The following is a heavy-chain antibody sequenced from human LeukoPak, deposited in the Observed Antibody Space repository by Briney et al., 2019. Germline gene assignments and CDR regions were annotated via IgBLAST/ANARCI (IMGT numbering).Heavy chain of an antibody. Sequence: GGSLRLSCSASGFSFTDYYMSWFRLSPDKGLEWIAYITSSGATTEYADSVKGRFTISRVNAENSLYLQMNSLRPDDTAVYYCARDPDYGDPYWGQGTLVTVSS. V-gene: IGHV3-11*01. J-gene: IGHJ4*02. CDR1: GFSFTDYY. CDR2: ITSSGATT. CDR3: ARDPDYGDPY. D-gene: IGHD4/OR15-4a*01.